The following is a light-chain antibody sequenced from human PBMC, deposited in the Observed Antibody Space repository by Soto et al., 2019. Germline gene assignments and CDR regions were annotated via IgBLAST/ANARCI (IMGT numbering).Light chain of an antibody. V-gene: IGLV8-61*01. CDR1: SASASTGYY. Sequence: QTVVTQEPSFSVSPGGTVTLTCGLSSASASTGYYPSWYQQTPGQAPRTLIYSTNTRSSGVPDRFSGSILGNKAALTITGAQADDESDYYCVLYMGSGISVFGTGTKVTVL. CDR3: VLYMGSGISV. J-gene: IGLJ1*01. CDR2: STN.